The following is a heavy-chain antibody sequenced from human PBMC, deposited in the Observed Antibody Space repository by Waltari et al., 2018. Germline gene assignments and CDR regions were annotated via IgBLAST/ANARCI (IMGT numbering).Heavy chain of an antibody. D-gene: IGHD3-9*01. J-gene: IGHJ4*02. CDR2: IHRSEWT. CDR1: GDSISRDKW. CDR3: AGGGDWQFDY. V-gene: IGHV4-4*02. Sequence: QVQLYESGPGLVRPSGTLSLTCGVSGDSISRDKWWTWVRQTPGEGLEWVGAIHRSEWTNYNPSLRNRVTVSLGKSEKQFSLSRYSVTAADTAVYYCAGGGDWQFDYWGRGIPVTVSS.